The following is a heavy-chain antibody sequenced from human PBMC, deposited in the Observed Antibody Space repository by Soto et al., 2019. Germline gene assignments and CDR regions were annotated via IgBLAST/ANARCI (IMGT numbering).Heavy chain of an antibody. CDR3: ARETASETTNLDY. CDR2: ITSSSAFL. J-gene: IGHJ4*02. V-gene: IGHV3-21*01. D-gene: IGHD1-7*01. Sequence: LRLSCAASGFTFSSYSMNWVRQAPGKGLEWVSSITSSSAFLYYADSLKGRFTISRDNARNSLYLQMHSLRAEDTAVYYCARETASETTNLDYWGQGTLVTVSS. CDR1: GFTFSSYS.